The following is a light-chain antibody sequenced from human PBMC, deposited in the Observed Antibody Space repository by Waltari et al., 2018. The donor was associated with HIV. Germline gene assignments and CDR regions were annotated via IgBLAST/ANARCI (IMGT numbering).Light chain of an antibody. CDR1: SSNIGSNF. CDR3: AAWDDSLREV. CDR2: RNN. J-gene: IGLJ3*02. Sequence: QSVLTQPPSASGTPGHSVTISCSGSSSNIGSNFVYWYQQLPGAAAKLLIYRNNQRPSGVPDRFSGSKSGTSASLAISGLRSEDEADYYCAAWDDSLREVFGGGTKLTVL. V-gene: IGLV1-47*01.